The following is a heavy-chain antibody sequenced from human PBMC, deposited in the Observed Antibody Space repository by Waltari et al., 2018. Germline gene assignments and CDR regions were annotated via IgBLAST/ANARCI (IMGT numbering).Heavy chain of an antibody. V-gene: IGHV3-74*03. CDR1: GFTFTRYL. D-gene: IGHD3-10*01. J-gene: IGHJ4*02. CDR2: DTGDAMIS. CDR3: TRALWLGELYDY. Sequence: EVQLDESGGGLVQPGGSLRLYCSASGFTFTRYLRKGVRHGPGEGLGWVARDTGDAMISPYADSVKCRFTRSRDNARNTVYLQMNSLRVEDTAVYYCTRALWLGELYDYWGQGTLVTVSS.